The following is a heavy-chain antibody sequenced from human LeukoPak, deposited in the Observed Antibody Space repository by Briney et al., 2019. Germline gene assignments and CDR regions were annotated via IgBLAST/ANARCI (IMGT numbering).Heavy chain of an antibody. V-gene: IGHV4-61*02. D-gene: IGHD3-16*02. Sequence: SETLSLTCTVSGGSISSGSYYWSWIRQPAGKGLEWIGRIYTSGSTNYNPSLKSRVTISVDTSKNHFSLSLTSVTAADTAVYYCARRAPSMITVGGVVGHFDYWGQGALVIVSS. CDR2: IYTSGST. CDR3: ARRAPSMITVGGVVGHFDY. CDR1: GGSISSGSYY. J-gene: IGHJ4*02.